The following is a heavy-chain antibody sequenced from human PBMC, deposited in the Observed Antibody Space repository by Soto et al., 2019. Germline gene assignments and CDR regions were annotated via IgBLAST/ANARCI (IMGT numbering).Heavy chain of an antibody. V-gene: IGHV4-31*03. D-gene: IGHD4-17*01. Sequence: QVHLQESGPGLVKPSQTLSLTCTVSGGSISSGGYYWSWIRQHPGKGLEWIGYIYYSGSTYYNPSLKSRVTISVDTSKNQFALKLSSVTAADTAAYYCASSMTTVTTRFNAFDIWGQGTMVTVSS. CDR1: GGSISSGGYY. CDR3: ASSMTTVTTRFNAFDI. CDR2: IYYSGST. J-gene: IGHJ3*02.